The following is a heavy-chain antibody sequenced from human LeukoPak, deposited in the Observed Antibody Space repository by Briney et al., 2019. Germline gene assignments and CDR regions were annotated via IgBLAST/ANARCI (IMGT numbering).Heavy chain of an antibody. CDR2: INHGGST. J-gene: IGHJ3*02. Sequence: SETLSLTCTVSGGSISSTVSGGSITSYYWSWIRQPPGKGLEWIGSINHGGSTTYNPSLRSRVTISLVTSKNAFSLSLRSVTAADTAVYYCARFDYVWETHGMDAFDIWGHGTMVTVSS. CDR3: ARFDYVWETHGMDAFDI. CDR1: GGSISSTVSGGSITSYY. V-gene: IGHV4-39*07. D-gene: IGHD3-16*01.